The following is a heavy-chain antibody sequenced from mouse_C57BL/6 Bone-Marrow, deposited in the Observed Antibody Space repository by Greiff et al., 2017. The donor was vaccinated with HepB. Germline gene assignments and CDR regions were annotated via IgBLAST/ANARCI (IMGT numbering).Heavy chain of an antibody. Sequence: QVQLKQSGAELMKPGASVKLSCKATGYTFTGYWIEWVKQRPGHGLEWIGEILPGSGSTNYNEKFKGKATFTADTSSNTAYMQLSSLTTEDSAIYYCARAGNYYGSSTWFAYWGQGTLVTVSA. J-gene: IGHJ3*01. CDR1: GYTFTGYW. CDR3: ARAGNYYGSSTWFAY. V-gene: IGHV1-9*01. D-gene: IGHD1-1*01. CDR2: ILPGSGST.